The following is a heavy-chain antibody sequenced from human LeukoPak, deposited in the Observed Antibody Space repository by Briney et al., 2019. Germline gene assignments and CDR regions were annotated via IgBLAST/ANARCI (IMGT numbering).Heavy chain of an antibody. D-gene: IGHD1-26*01. CDR1: GFTFSSYS. CDR2: ISSSSSTI. Sequence: QAGGSLRLSCAASGFTFSSYSMNWVRQAPGKGLEWVSYISSSSSTIYYADSVKGRFTISRDNAKISLYLQMNSLRAEDTVVYYCARRFGSYYIVYWGQGTLVTVSS. J-gene: IGHJ4*02. CDR3: ARRFGSYYIVY. V-gene: IGHV3-48*01.